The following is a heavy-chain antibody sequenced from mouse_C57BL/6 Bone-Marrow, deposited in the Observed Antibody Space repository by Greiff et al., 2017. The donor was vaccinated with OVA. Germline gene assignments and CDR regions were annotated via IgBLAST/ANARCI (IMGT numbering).Heavy chain of an antibody. CDR2: IYPGDGDT. CDR3: ASLRYSWFAY. V-gene: IGHV1-82*01. CDR1: GYAFSSSW. J-gene: IGHJ3*01. D-gene: IGHD1-1*01. Sequence: QVQLKESGPELVKPGASVKISCKASGYAFSSSWMNWVKQRPGKGLEWIGRIYPGDGDTNYNGKFKGKATLTADKSSSTAYMQLSSLTSEDSAVYFCASLRYSWFAYWGQGTLVTVSA.